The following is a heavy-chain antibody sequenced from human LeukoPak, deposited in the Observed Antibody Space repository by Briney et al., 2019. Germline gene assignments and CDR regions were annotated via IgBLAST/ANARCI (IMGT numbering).Heavy chain of an antibody. V-gene: IGHV3-30-3*01. CDR2: ISCDGSNK. CDR1: GFTFSSYA. J-gene: IGHJ4*02. Sequence: GGSLRLSCAASGFTFSSYAMHWVRQAPGKGLEWVAVISCDGSNKYYADSVKGRFTISRDNSKNTLYLQMNSLRAEDTAVYYCAREVAEMATGAFDYWGQGTLVTVSS. CDR3: AREVAEMATGAFDY. D-gene: IGHD5-24*01.